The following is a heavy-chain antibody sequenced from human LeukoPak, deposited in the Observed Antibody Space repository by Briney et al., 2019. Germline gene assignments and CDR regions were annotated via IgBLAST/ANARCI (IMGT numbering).Heavy chain of an antibody. Sequence: SETLSLTCSVSGGSISSYYWSWIRQPPGKGLEWIAYISDIGSINYNPSLKSRVTISLDTSKNQFPLKLSSVTAADTAVYYCAGHHPRNTVDFWGQGTLVTVSS. CDR1: GGSISSYY. CDR2: ISDIGSI. V-gene: IGHV4-59*08. J-gene: IGHJ4*02. D-gene: IGHD2/OR15-2a*01. CDR3: AGHHPRNTVDF.